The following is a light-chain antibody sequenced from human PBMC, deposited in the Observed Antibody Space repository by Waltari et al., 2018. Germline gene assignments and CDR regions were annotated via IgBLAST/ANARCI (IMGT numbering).Light chain of an antibody. Sequence: DIQMTQSPSSLSASGGERVTITGRASQGISHSLAWYQQNPGTAPKLLLYAASRLESGVPSRFSGSGSGTYYTLTISSLQPEDFATYYCQQYYSTPRGFTFGPGTKVGIK. CDR1: QGISHS. J-gene: IGKJ3*01. CDR2: AAS. CDR3: QQYYSTPRGFT. V-gene: IGKV1-NL1*01.